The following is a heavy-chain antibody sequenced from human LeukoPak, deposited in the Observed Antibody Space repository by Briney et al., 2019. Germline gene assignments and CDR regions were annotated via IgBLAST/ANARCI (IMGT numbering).Heavy chain of an antibody. CDR2: ISGSGGST. V-gene: IGHV3-23*01. CDR3: ARDSLYYTGVGDYFDY. Sequence: PGGSLRLSCAASGFTFSSYAMSWVRQAPGKGLEWVSAISGSGGSTYYADSVKGRFTISRDNAKNTLYLQMNSLRAEDTAVYYCARDSLYYTGVGDYFDYWGQGTLVTVSS. D-gene: IGHD3-22*01. J-gene: IGHJ4*02. CDR1: GFTFSSYA.